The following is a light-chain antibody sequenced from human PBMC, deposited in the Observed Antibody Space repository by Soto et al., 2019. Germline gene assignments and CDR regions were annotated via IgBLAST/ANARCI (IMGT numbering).Light chain of an antibody. CDR3: QQYNNWPRAT. V-gene: IGKV3-15*01. Sequence: EIVMTQSPVTLSVSPGERATLSCRASQSINSNLAWYQQKPGQAPRLLMFRASIRATGFPARFSGSGSGTEFNITISSLQSEDSAVYYCQQYNNWPRATFGGGTKVDIK. CDR1: QSINSN. CDR2: RAS. J-gene: IGKJ4*01.